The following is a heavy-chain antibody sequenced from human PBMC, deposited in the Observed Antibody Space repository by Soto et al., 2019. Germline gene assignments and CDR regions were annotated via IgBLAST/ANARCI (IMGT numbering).Heavy chain of an antibody. D-gene: IGHD3-10*01. V-gene: IGHV4-31*03. J-gene: IGHJ4*02. CDR1: GGSISSGGYY. Sequence: QVQLQESGPGLVKPSQTLSLTCTVSGGSISSGGYYWSWIRQHPGKGLEWIGYFYYSGSTYYNPSLKSRVTISVDTSKNQFSLKLSSVTAADTAVYYCARVSYMVRGVIVSRNFDYWGQGTLVTVSS. CDR3: ARVSYMVRGVIVSRNFDY. CDR2: FYYSGST.